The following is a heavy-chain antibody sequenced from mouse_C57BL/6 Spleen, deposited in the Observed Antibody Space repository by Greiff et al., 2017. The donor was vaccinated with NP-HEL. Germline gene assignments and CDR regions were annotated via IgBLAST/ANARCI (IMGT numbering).Heavy chain of an antibody. CDR2: IYPGDGDT. Sequence: QVQLQQSGPELVKPGASVKISCKASGYAFSSSWMNWVKQRPGKGLEWIGRIYPGDGDTNYNGKFKGKATLTADKSSSTAYMQLSSLTSEDSAVYFCARGDPRRGFAYWGQGTLVTVSA. CDR1: GYAFSSSW. V-gene: IGHV1-82*01. J-gene: IGHJ3*01. CDR3: ARGDPRRGFAY. D-gene: IGHD2-12*01.